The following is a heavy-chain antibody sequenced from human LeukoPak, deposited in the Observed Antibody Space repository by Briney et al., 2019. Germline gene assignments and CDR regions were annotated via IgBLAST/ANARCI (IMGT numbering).Heavy chain of an antibody. J-gene: IGHJ6*03. Sequence: GGSLRLSCAASGFTFSSYSTNWVRQAPGKGLEWASSISSSSSYIYYADSVKGRFTISRDNAKNSLYLQMNSLRAEDTAVYYCARTGYYSVNYYYYYMDVWGKGTTVTVSS. CDR3: ARTGYYSVNYYYYYMDV. CDR1: GFTFSSYS. D-gene: IGHD3-9*01. V-gene: IGHV3-21*01. CDR2: ISSSSSYI.